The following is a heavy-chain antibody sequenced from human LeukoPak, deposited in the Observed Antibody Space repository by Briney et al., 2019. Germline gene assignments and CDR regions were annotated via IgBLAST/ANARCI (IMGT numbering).Heavy chain of an antibody. D-gene: IGHD1-26*01. CDR1: GGSISSSSYY. CDR3: ARGSGSRIVGYYFDY. Sequence: SETLSLTCTVSGGSISSSSYYWSWIRQPPGKGLEWIGYIYYSGSTNYNPSLKSRVTISVDTSKNQFSLKLSSVTAADTAVYYCARGSGSRIVGYYFDYWGQGTLVTVSS. J-gene: IGHJ4*02. V-gene: IGHV4-61*01. CDR2: IYYSGST.